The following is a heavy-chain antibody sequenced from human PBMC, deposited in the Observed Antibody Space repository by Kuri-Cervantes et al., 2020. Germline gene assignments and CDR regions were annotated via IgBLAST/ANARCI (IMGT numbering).Heavy chain of an antibody. J-gene: IGHJ4*02. CDR3: AKEGGVAGTFNY. CDR1: GFTFSSYW. D-gene: IGHD6-19*01. CDR2: IKQDGSEK. V-gene: IGHV3-7*03. Sequence: GGSLRLSCAASGFTFSSYWMSWVHQAPGKGLEWVANIKQDGSEKYYVDSVKGRFTISRDNAKNSLYLQMNSLRAEDTALYYCAKEGGVAGTFNYWGQGTLVTVSS.